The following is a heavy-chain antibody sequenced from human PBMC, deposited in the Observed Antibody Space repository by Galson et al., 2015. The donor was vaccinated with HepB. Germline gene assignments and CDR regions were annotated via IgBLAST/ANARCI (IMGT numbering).Heavy chain of an antibody. CDR2: NNQSGST. CDR3: ARPLYCSSTSCSGPMDV. Sequence: GTLSLTCAVFGGALSGFYLGWVRPPPREGVEWIGGNNQSGSTNYNPSLKSRVTISLDTSKNQFSLKVTSVTAADTAVYYCARPLYCSSTSCSGPMDVWGKGTTVIVSS. J-gene: IGHJ6*03. V-gene: IGHV4-34*01. D-gene: IGHD2-2*01. CDR1: GGALSGFY.